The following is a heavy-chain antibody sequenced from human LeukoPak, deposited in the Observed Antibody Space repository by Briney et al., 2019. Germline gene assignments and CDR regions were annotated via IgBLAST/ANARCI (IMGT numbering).Heavy chain of an antibody. V-gene: IGHV1-8*01. CDR3: ARDDGSSWYNWFDP. CDR2: MDPNSGNT. Sequence: ASVKVSCKASGYTFTSYDINWVRQATGQGLEWMGWMDPNSGNTGYAQKFQGRVTMTRNTSINTAYMELSSLRSEDTAVYYCARDDGSSWYNWFDPWGQGTLVTVSS. D-gene: IGHD6-13*01. CDR1: GYTFTSYD. J-gene: IGHJ5*02.